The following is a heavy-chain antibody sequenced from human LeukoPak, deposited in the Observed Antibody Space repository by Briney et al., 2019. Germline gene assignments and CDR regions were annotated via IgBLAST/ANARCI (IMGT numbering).Heavy chain of an antibody. CDR3: ARGRYSSY. Sequence: SETLSLTCAVSGGSFSGYYWTWIRQPPGKGLEWIGEINHSGSANYNPSLKSRVTISLDTSKNQFSLKLSSVTAADTAVYYCARGRYSSYWGQGTLVTVSS. D-gene: IGHD1-26*01. V-gene: IGHV4-34*01. CDR1: GGSFSGYY. CDR2: INHSGSA. J-gene: IGHJ4*02.